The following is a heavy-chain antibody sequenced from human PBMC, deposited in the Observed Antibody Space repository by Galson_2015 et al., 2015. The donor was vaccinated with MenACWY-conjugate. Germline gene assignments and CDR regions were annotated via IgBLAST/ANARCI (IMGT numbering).Heavy chain of an antibody. CDR3: ARERWVRGVFFDQ. CDR1: GFTFSNFW. D-gene: IGHD3-10*01. J-gene: IGHJ4*02. CDR2: IKQDGSEK. V-gene: IGHV3-7*01. Sequence: SLRLSCAASGFTFSNFWMSWVRQAPGKELAWVASIKQDGSEKYLVDSVKGRFTISRDNAENSLFLQMNSLRAGDTAVYYCARERWVRGVFFDQWGQGTLVTVSS.